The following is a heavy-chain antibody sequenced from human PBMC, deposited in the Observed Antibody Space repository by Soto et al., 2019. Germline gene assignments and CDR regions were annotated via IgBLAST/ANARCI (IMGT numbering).Heavy chain of an antibody. V-gene: IGHV3-74*01. J-gene: IGHJ4*02. Sequence: DVQLVESGGDSVQPGGSLRLSCAASEFPFSSYWMHWVRHTPGKGLEWVSRISGDGTTIYYADSVTGRFTVSRDNAKNTLSLQMSGLGAEDTAVYYCAREYYGLLTGYYNDHWGQGTLVSVSS. CDR1: EFPFSSYW. D-gene: IGHD3-9*01. CDR3: AREYYGLLTGYYNDH. CDR2: ISGDGTTI.